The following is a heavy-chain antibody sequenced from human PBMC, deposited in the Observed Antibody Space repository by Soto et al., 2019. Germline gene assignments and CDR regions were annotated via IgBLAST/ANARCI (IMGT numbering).Heavy chain of an antibody. CDR1: AGSFSHYY. CDR3: ARGGSSDWQVALDI. J-gene: IGHJ3*02. V-gene: IGHV4-34*01. D-gene: IGHD6-19*01. CDR2: IKHSGSS. Sequence: SETLSLTCAVYAGSFSHYYWNWIRQSPGEGLEWIGKIKHSGSSNYNPSLRSRVSISVDMSKDQFSLRLTSVTAADTAVYYCARGGSSDWQVALDIWGQGTMVTVSS.